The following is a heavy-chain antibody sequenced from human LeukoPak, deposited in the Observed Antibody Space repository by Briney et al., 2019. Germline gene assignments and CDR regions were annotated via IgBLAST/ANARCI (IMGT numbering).Heavy chain of an antibody. Sequence: PGGSLRLSCAAPGFTFSSYGMHWVRQAPGKGLEWVAVISYDGSNKYYADSVRGRFTISRDNSKNTLYLQMNSLRAEDTAVYYCAKDFPGGSYEDDVFDIWGQGTMVTVSS. CDR1: GFTFSSYG. CDR2: ISYDGSNK. D-gene: IGHD1-26*01. CDR3: AKDFPGGSYEDDVFDI. V-gene: IGHV3-30*18. J-gene: IGHJ3*02.